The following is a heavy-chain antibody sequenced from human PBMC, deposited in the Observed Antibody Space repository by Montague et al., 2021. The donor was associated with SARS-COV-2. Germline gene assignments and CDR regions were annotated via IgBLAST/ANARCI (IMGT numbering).Heavy chain of an antibody. D-gene: IGHD2-2*01. Sequence: CAISGDSVSSNIATWNWIRQSPSSGLEWLGRTYYRSKRYNDYAESAKSRITIDPDTSKHQFSLHLNSVTPEDTAVYYCARIPVGSKYYFDFWGQGTLVTVSS. J-gene: IGHJ4*02. CDR3: ARIPVGSKYYFDF. V-gene: IGHV6-1*01. CDR2: TYYRSKRYN. CDR1: GDSVSSNIAT.